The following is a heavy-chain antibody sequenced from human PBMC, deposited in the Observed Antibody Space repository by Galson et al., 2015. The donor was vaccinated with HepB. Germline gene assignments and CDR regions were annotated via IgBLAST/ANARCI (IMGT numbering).Heavy chain of an antibody. CDR2: ISSSGSTI. Sequence: SLRLSCAASGFTFSDYYMSWIRQAPGKGLEWVSYISSSGSTIYYADSVKGRFTISRDNAKNSLYLQMNSLRDEDTAVYYCARDNPTGSSDAFDIWGQGTMVTVSS. J-gene: IGHJ3*02. CDR3: ARDNPTGSSDAFDI. D-gene: IGHD4-17*01. V-gene: IGHV3-11*04. CDR1: GFTFSDYY.